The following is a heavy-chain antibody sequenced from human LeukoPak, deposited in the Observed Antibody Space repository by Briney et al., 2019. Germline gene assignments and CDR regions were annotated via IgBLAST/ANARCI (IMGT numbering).Heavy chain of an antibody. D-gene: IGHD3-3*01. J-gene: IGHJ6*03. CDR2: INQGGSRL. CDR3: ARVQYYEFWSGYRGIYMDV. Sequence: GGSLRLSCAGSGFTFGRYWMSWVRQAPGKGLEWVASINQGGSRLHYLDSVTGRFIISRDDAQNSLFLQMNTLRPEDTAVYYCARVQYYEFWSGYRGIYMDVWGKGTAVTVSS. CDR1: GFTFGRYW. V-gene: IGHV3-7*01.